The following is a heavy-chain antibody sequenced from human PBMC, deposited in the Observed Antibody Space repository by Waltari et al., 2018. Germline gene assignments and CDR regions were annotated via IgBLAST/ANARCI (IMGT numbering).Heavy chain of an antibody. J-gene: IGHJ6*02. CDR2: INAGNGNK. Sequence: QVQLVQSGAEVKKPGASVKVSCKASGYTFTSYAMHWVRQAPGQRLEWMGWINAGNGNKKYSQKFQGRVTITRDTSASTAYMELSSLRSEDTAVYYCAREGAYYYYYGMDVWGQGTTVTVSS. CDR1: GYTFTSYA. V-gene: IGHV1-3*01. CDR3: AREGAYYYYYGMDV.